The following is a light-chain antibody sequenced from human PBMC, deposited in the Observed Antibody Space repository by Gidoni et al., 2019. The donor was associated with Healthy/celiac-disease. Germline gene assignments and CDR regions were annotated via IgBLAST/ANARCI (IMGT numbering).Light chain of an antibody. CDR1: RANTGSNT. J-gene: IGLJ2*01. CDR3: AAWDDSLNGPV. V-gene: IGLV1-44*01. Sequence: QSVLTQPPSASGTPGQRFTISCSGSRANTGSNTVNWYQQLPGTAPKLLIYSNNQRPSGVPDRFSGSKSGTSASLAISGLQSEDEADYYCAAWDDSLNGPVFGGGTKLTVL. CDR2: SNN.